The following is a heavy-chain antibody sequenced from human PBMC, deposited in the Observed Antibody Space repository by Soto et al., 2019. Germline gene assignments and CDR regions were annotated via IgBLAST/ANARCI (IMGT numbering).Heavy chain of an antibody. CDR3: ARVDLRFFCLDD. Sequence: PSETLSLTCTVSGGSISSGGYYWSWIRQHPGKGLEWIGYIYYSGSTYYNPSLKSRVTISVDTSKNQFSLKLSSVTAADTAVYYWARVDLRFFCLDDWGQGTLVTVAS. CDR1: GGSISSGGYY. D-gene: IGHD3-3*01. CDR2: IYYSGST. J-gene: IGHJ4*02. V-gene: IGHV4-31*03.